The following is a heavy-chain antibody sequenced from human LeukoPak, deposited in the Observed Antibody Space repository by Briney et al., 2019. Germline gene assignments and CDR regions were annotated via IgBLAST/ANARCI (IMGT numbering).Heavy chain of an antibody. Sequence: GGSLRLSCAASGFTFSSYWMSWVRQAPGKGLEWVANIKQDGSEKYYVDSVKGRFTISRDNAKNSLYLQMNSLRAEDTAVYYCARDRYYYDGSGYSYYMDVWGKGTTVTVSS. CDR3: ARDRYYYDGSGYSYYMDV. CDR1: GFTFSSYW. J-gene: IGHJ6*03. V-gene: IGHV3-7*01. D-gene: IGHD3-22*01. CDR2: IKQDGSEK.